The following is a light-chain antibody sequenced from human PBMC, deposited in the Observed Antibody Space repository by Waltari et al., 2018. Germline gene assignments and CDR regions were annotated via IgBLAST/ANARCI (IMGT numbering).Light chain of an antibody. J-gene: IGKJ2*01. CDR3: QQYYSTPPA. CDR2: WAS. Sequence: SVLYSSNNKNYLAWYQQKPGQPPKLLIYWASTRESGVPDRFSGSGSGTDFTLTISSLQAEDVTVYYCQQYYSTPPAFGQGTKLEIK. CDR1: SVLYSSNNKNY. V-gene: IGKV4-1*01.